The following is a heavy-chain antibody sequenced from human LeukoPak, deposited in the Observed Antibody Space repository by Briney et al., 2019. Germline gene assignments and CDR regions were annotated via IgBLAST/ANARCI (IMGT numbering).Heavy chain of an antibody. Sequence: GASVKVSCKASGYTFTGYYMHWVRQAPGQGLEWMGWINPNSGGTNYAQKFQGRVTMTRDTSISTAYMELSRLRSDDTAVYYCARAYCGGDCYSNFDYWGQGTLVTLSS. D-gene: IGHD2-21*02. V-gene: IGHV1-2*02. J-gene: IGHJ4*02. CDR1: GYTFTGYY. CDR3: ARAYCGGDCYSNFDY. CDR2: INPNSGGT.